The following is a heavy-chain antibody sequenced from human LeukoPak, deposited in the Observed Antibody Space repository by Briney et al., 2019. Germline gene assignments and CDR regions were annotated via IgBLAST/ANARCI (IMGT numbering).Heavy chain of an antibody. D-gene: IGHD3-10*01. CDR2: IYYSGST. Sequence: PSQTLSITCTVSGSSVSRGSCYLSWIRNPPRKGLEWIGYIYYSGSTNYNPSLKSRVTISVDTSKNQFSLKLSSVTAADTAVYYCARYYYGSEIGPWGQGTLVTVSS. J-gene: IGHJ5*02. V-gene: IGHV4-61*01. CDR1: GSSVSRGSCY. CDR3: ARYYYGSEIGP.